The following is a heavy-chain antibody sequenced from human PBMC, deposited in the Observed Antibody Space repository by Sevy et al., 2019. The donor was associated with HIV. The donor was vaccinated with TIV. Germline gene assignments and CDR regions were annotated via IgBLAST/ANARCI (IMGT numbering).Heavy chain of an antibody. J-gene: IGHJ1*01. CDR3: ASRKLLGSTRSRGEVEYFQH. V-gene: IGHV3-48*02. D-gene: IGHD3-10*01. Sequence: GGSLRLSCAASGFTFSRYSVNWVRQAPGKGLEWVSYISSSGTNIYYGDSVKGRCTISRDNAKNSLYLQMNSLRDEDSATYYCASRKLLGSTRSRGEVEYFQHWGQGTLVTVSS. CDR2: ISSSGTNI. CDR1: GFTFSRYS.